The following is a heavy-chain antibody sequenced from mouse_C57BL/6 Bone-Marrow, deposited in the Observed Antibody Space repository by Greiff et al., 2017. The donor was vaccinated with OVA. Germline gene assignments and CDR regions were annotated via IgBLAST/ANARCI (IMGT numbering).Heavy chain of an antibody. CDR1: GYTFTDYN. Sequence: VQLQQSGPELVKPGASVKIPCKASGYTFTDYNMDWVKQSHGKSLEWIGDINPNNGGTIYNQKFKGKATLTVDKSSSTAYMELRSLISEDTAVYYCAGCGNLYYAMDYWGQGTSVTVSA. D-gene: IGHD2-1*01. V-gene: IGHV1-18*01. J-gene: IGHJ4*01. CDR2: INPNNGGT. CDR3: AGCGNLYYAMDY.